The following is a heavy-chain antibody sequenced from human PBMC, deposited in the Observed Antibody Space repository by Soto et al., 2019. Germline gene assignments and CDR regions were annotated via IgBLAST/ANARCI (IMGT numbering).Heavy chain of an antibody. CDR1: GGSISSYY. V-gene: IGHV4-59*08. CDR2: IYYSGST. CDR3: ARHYSGYDLACFDY. J-gene: IGHJ4*02. Sequence: SETLPLTCTVSGGSISSYYWSWIRQPPGKGLEWIGYIYYSGSTNYNPSLKSRVTISVDTSKNQFSLKLSSVTAADTAVYYCARHYSGYDLACFDYWGQGTLVTVSS. D-gene: IGHD5-12*01.